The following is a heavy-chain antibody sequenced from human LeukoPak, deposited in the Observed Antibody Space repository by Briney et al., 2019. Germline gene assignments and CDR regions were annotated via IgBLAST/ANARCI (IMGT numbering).Heavy chain of an antibody. V-gene: IGHV1-2*02. J-gene: IGHJ6*03. CDR2: INPNSGGT. CDR1: GYTFTGYY. CDR3: ARAWYSSSWYVPYYCYMDV. D-gene: IGHD6-13*01. Sequence: GASVKVSCKASGYTFTGYYMHWVRQAPGQGLEWMGWINPNSGGTNYAQKFQGRVTMTRDTSISTAYMELSRLRSDDTAVYYCARAWYSSSWYVPYYCYMDVWGKGTTVTVSS.